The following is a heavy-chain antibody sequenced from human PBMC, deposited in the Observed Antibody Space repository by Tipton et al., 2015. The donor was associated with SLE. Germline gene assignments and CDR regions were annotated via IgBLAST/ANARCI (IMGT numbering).Heavy chain of an antibody. V-gene: IGHV3-43D*03. D-gene: IGHD1-20*01. CDR3: AKESRITGTRGALDI. CDR2: ISWDGGST. CDR1: GFTFDDYA. Sequence: SLRLSCAASGFTFDDYAMHWVRQAPGKGLEWVSLISWDGGSTYYADSVKGRFTIPRDNSKNSLYLQMNSLRAEDTALYYCAKESRITGTRGALDIWGQGTIVTVSS. J-gene: IGHJ3*02.